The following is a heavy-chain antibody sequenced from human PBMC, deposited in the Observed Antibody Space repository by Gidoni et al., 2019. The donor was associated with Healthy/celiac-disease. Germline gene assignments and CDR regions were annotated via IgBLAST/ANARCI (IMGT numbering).Heavy chain of an antibody. Sequence: QVQLVQSGAEVKKPGSSVKVSCKASGRTFSSYTISWVRQAPGQGLELMGRIIPILGIATYAQKFQGRVTITADKSTSTAYMELSSLGSEDTAVYYCASGGRGRTNWFDPWGQGTLVTVSS. J-gene: IGHJ5*02. CDR2: IIPILGIA. V-gene: IGHV1-69*02. D-gene: IGHD3-16*01. CDR1: GRTFSSYT. CDR3: ASGGRGRTNWFDP.